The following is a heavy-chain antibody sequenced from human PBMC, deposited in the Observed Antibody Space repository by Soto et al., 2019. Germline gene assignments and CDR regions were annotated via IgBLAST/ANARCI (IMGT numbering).Heavy chain of an antibody. D-gene: IGHD1-26*01. CDR2: IIPIFGTA. CDR1: GGTLSSYA. J-gene: IGHJ4*02. Sequence: SVQVGCKASGGTLSSYANSWLRQAPGQGLEWMGGIIPIFGTANYAQKFQGRVTITADESTSTAYMELSSLRSEDTAVYYCARPSDRYSGSYYWYFDYWAQGTLVILS. V-gene: IGHV1-69*13. CDR3: ARPSDRYSGSYYWYFDY.